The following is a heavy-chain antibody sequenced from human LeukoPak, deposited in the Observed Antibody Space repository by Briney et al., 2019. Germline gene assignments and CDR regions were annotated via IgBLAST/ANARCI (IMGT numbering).Heavy chain of an antibody. D-gene: IGHD3-3*01. CDR3: ARETLTIFGQGAFDI. Sequence: NPSETLSLTCTVSGGSISSYYWSWIRQPPGKGLEWIGYIYYSGSTNYNPSLKSRVTISVDTSKNQFSLKLSSVTAADTAVYYCARETLTIFGQGAFDIWGQGTMVTVSS. CDR1: GGSISSYY. CDR2: IYYSGST. J-gene: IGHJ3*02. V-gene: IGHV4-59*01.